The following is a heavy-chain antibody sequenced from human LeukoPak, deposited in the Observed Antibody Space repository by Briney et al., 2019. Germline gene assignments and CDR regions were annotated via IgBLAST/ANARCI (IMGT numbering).Heavy chain of an antibody. D-gene: IGHD3-22*01. Sequence: PGGSLRLSCAASGFTFSTYSMNWVRQAPGKGLEWVSSISTTGSYIYYADSVKGRFTISRDNAKNSLYLQMNSLRAEDTAVYYCAGENYYDSSGYYSGDAFDIWGQGTMVTVSS. J-gene: IGHJ3*02. CDR2: ISTTGSYI. V-gene: IGHV3-21*01. CDR1: GFTFSTYS. CDR3: AGENYYDSSGYYSGDAFDI.